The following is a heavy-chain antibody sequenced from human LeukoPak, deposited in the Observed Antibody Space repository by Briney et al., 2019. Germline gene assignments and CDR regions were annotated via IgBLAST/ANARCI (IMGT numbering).Heavy chain of an antibody. D-gene: IGHD6-13*01. CDR3: AKDRAQQLVLDF. V-gene: IGHV3-23*01. J-gene: IGHJ4*02. CDR2: IIGSGSST. CDR1: GFTFSSYA. Sequence: GGSLRLSCAASGFTFSSYAMSWVRQAPGKGLEWVSAIIGSGSSTYYADSVKGRFTISRDNTKNTLYLQMNSLRAEDTAVYYCAKDRAQQLVLDFWGQGTLVTVSS.